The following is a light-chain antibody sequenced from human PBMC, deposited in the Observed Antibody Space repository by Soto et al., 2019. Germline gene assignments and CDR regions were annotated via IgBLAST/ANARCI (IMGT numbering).Light chain of an antibody. CDR3: XXYXGSPLVT. CDR1: QSISSGY. Sequence: ETVLTQSPGTLSLSPGERATLSCRASQSISSGYLAWYQQRPGQAPRLLISGASNRATGIPDRFSGSGSGTDFTLTISRLEPEDXAVXXXXXYXGSPLVTFGGGTKVEIK. V-gene: IGKV3-20*01. CDR2: GAS. J-gene: IGKJ4*01.